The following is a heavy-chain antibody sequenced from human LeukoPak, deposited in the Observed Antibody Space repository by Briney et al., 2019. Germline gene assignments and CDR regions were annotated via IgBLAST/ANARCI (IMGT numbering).Heavy chain of an antibody. CDR3: ARSETHDYSDYYDY. D-gene: IGHD4-11*01. Sequence: GGSLRLSCAASGFTFTNYWMSWVRQAPGKGLELVANIKQDRSEKYYVDSVKGRFTISRDNAKNSLYLQMNSLRDEDTAVYYCARSETHDYSDYYDYWGQGTLVTVSS. J-gene: IGHJ4*02. CDR2: IKQDRSEK. CDR1: GFTFTNYW. V-gene: IGHV3-7*01.